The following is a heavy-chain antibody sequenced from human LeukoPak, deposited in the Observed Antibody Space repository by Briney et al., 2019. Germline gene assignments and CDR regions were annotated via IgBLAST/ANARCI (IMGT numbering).Heavy chain of an antibody. CDR3: ASMGSRSTGYIDY. V-gene: IGHV4-59*01. CDR2: IYYSGST. D-gene: IGHD3-9*01. J-gene: IGHJ4*02. Sequence: SETLSLTCTVSGGSISSYYWSWIRQPPGKGLEWIGYIYYSGSTNYNPSLKSRVTISVDTSKNQFSLKLSSVTAADTAVYYCASMGSRSTGYIDYWGQGTLVTVSS. CDR1: GGSISSYY.